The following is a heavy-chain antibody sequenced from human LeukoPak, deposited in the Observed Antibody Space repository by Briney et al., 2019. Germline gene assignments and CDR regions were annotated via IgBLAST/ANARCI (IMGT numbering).Heavy chain of an antibody. CDR1: GGTFSSYA. CDR3: ARGNAISYSSGWDYFGY. J-gene: IGHJ4*02. D-gene: IGHD6-19*01. Sequence: SVKVSCKASGGTFSSYAISWVRQAPGQGLEWMGGIIPIFGTANYAQKFQGRVTITTDESTRTAYMELSSLRSEDTAVYYCARGNAISYSSGWDYFGYWGQGTLVTVSS. CDR2: IIPIFGTA. V-gene: IGHV1-69*05.